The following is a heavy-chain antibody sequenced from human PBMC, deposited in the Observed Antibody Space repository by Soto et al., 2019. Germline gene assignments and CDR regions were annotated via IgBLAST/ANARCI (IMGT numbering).Heavy chain of an antibody. CDR2: INPSGGST. V-gene: IGHV1-46*01. Sequence: GASVKVSCKASGYTFTSYYMHWVRQAPGQGLEWMGIINPSGGSTSYAQKFQGRVTMTRDTSTSTVYMEMSSLRAEDTAVYYCAKGALELFEYYYYYYMDVWGKGTTVTVSS. CDR1: GYTFTSYY. CDR3: AKGALELFEYYYYYYMDV. D-gene: IGHD1-7*01. J-gene: IGHJ6*03.